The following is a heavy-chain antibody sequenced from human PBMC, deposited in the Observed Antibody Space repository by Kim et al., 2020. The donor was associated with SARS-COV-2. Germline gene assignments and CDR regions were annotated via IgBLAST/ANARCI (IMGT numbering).Heavy chain of an antibody. CDR3: ARTDSNSRFFDF. D-gene: IGHD4-4*01. Sequence: SQTLSLTCAISGDSVSTNHLLWNWIMQSPSRGLEWLGRTYYRSYWNYDYAVSVKSRITIIPDTSKNQVLLHLNSVTPQDTAIYYCARTDSNSRFFDFWGRGTLVTVSS. CDR2: TYYRSYWNY. J-gene: IGHJ4*02. CDR1: GDSVSTNHLL. V-gene: IGHV6-1*01.